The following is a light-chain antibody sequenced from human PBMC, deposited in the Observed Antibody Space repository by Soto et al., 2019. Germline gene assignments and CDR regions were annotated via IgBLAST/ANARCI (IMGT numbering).Light chain of an antibody. CDR2: DTS. CDR1: QSVNKH. J-gene: IGKJ3*01. V-gene: IGKV3-11*01. CDR3: QQRGT. Sequence: EIVLTQSPATLSVSPGARATLSCRASQSVNKHLAWYQHRPGQAPRLLIYDTSYRAAGIPARFSGSGSGTDFTLTISGLEPEDLAVYYCQQRGTFGPGTNVEIK.